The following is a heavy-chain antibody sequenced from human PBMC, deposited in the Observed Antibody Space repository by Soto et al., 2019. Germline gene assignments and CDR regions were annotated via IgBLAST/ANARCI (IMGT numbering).Heavy chain of an antibody. J-gene: IGHJ6*02. D-gene: IGHD2-2*01. CDR1: GFTFSSYW. CDR2: INSDGSST. V-gene: IGHV3-74*01. CDR3: ARTSPYCYCGMDV. Sequence: GGSRRFSCAASGFTFSSYWMHWVRQAPGKGLVWVSRINSDGSSTSYADSVKGRFTISRDNAKNTLYLQMNSLRAEDTAVYYCARTSPYCYCGMDVWGQGTTVTVSS.